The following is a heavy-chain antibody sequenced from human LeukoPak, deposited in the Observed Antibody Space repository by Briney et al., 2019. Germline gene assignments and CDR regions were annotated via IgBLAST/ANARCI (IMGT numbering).Heavy chain of an antibody. Sequence: PSETLSLTCAVYGGSFSGYYWSWIRQPPGKGLEWIGEINHSGSTNYNPSLKSRVTISVDTSKNQFSLKLSSVTAADTAVYYCARANAGIAAAGTVHWFDPWGQGTLVTVSS. CDR1: GGSFSGYY. J-gene: IGHJ5*02. D-gene: IGHD6-13*01. V-gene: IGHV4-34*01. CDR2: INHSGST. CDR3: ARANAGIAAAGTVHWFDP.